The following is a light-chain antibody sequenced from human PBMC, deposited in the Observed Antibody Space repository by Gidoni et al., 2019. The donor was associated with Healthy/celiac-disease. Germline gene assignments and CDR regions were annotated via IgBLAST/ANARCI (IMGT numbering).Light chain of an antibody. CDR3: QQYDNLRIT. CDR1: QDISNY. CDR2: DAS. J-gene: IGKJ4*01. V-gene: IGKV1-33*01. Sequence: IQMTQSPSSLSASVGDRVTITCQASQDISNYLNWYQQKPGKAPKLLIYDASNLETGVPSRLGGSGSGTDFTFTISSLQPEDIATYYCQQYDNLRITFGGGTKVEIK.